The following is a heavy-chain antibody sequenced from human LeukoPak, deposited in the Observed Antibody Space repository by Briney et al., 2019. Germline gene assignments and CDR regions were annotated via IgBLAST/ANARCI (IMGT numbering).Heavy chain of an antibody. CDR2: INPNSGGT. D-gene: IGHD6-19*01. V-gene: IGHV1-2*06. Sequence: ASVKVSCTASGYTFTGYYMHWVRQAPGQGLEWMGRINPNSGGTNYAQKFQGRVTMTRDTSISTAYMELSRLRSDDTAVYYCARVRRGVAVAGPYYYYYMDVWGKGTTVTVSS. J-gene: IGHJ6*03. CDR3: ARVRRGVAVAGPYYYYYMDV. CDR1: GYTFTGYY.